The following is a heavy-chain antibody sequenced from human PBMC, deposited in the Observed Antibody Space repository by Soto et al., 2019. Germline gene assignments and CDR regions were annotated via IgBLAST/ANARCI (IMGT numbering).Heavy chain of an antibody. CDR1: GGSISSGXXX. CDR2: IYYSGST. J-gene: IGHJ4*02. V-gene: IGHV4-31*03. CDR3: AREKDHHTVDY. Sequence: QVQLQESGPGLVKPSQTLSLTCTVSGGSISSGXXXXXXIRQHPGKGLEWIGYIYYSGSTYYNPSLKSRVTISVDTSKNQFSLKLSSVTAADTAVYYCAREKDHHTVDYWGQGTLVTVSS.